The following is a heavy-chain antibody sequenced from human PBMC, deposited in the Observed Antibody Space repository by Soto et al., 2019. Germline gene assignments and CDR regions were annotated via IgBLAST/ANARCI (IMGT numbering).Heavy chain of an antibody. Sequence: SETLSLTCTVSGGSISSYYWSWIRQPPGKGLVWIGYIYYSGSTNYNPSLKSRVTISVDTSKNQFSLKLSSVTAADTALYYCERPYIAAAGGNWSAPWGQGTLVTVSS. CDR3: ERPYIAAAGGNWSAP. D-gene: IGHD6-13*01. CDR2: IYYSGST. V-gene: IGHV4-59*08. CDR1: GGSISSYY. J-gene: IGHJ5*02.